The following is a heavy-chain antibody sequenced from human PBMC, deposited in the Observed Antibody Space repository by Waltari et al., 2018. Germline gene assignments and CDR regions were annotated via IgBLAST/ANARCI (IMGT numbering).Heavy chain of an antibody. Sequence: QVQLVQSGAEVKKPGDSVKVSCKASGYTFTSYAMHWVRQAPGQRLEGMGWINAGNGNTKYSQKFQGRVTITRDTSASTAYMELSSLRSEDTAVYYCARGYGTVTTTPLKGGTWYGMDVWGQGTTVTVSS. D-gene: IGHD4-17*01. J-gene: IGHJ6*02. CDR3: ARGYGTVTTTPLKGGTWYGMDV. CDR2: INAGNGNT. CDR1: GYTFTSYA. V-gene: IGHV1-3*01.